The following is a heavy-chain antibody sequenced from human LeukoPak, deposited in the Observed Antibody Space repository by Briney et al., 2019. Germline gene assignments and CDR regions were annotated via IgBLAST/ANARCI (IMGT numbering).Heavy chain of an antibody. V-gene: IGHV1-2*06. D-gene: IGHD2-15*01. J-gene: IGHJ6*02. CDR3: ARSARYYYYGMDV. Sequence: ASVKVSCKASGYTFTGYYMHWVRQARGEGLERMGRINPNSGGTNYAQKFQGRVTMTRDTSISTAYMELSRLRSDDTAVYYCARSARYYYYGMDVWGQGTTVTVSS. CDR1: GYTFTGYY. CDR2: INPNSGGT.